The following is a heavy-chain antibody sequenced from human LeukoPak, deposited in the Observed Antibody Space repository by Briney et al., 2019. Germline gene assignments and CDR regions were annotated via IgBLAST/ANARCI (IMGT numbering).Heavy chain of an antibody. J-gene: IGHJ6*03. CDR2: MNPNSGNT. V-gene: IGHV1-8*01. D-gene: IGHD3-9*01. CDR3: ARSYYDILAGYYSPYYYYMDV. CDR1: GYTFTSYV. Sequence: ASVKVSCRASGYTFTSYVINWVRQATGQGLEWMGWMNPNSGNTGYSQKFQGRVTMTRSTSISTAYMELSSLRSEDTAVYYCARSYYDILAGYYSPYYYYMDVWGKGTTVTVSS.